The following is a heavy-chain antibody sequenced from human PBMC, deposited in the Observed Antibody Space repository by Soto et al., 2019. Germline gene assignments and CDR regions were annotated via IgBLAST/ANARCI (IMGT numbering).Heavy chain of an antibody. J-gene: IGHJ4*02. CDR3: ARGLSDFRSGYYPEHFGY. CDR2: INAGNGNT. D-gene: IGHD3-3*01. CDR1: GYTFTSYA. V-gene: IGHV1-3*01. Sequence: EASVKVSCKASGYTFTSYAMHCARQAPGQRLEWMGWINAGNGNTKYSQKFQGRVTITRDTSASTAYMELSSLRSEDTAVYYCARGLSDFRSGYYPEHFGYWGQGTLVTVSS.